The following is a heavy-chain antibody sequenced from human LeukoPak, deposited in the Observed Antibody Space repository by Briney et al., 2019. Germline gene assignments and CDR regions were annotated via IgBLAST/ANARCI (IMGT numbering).Heavy chain of an antibody. CDR2: IDPSDSYT. V-gene: IGHV5-10-1*01. D-gene: IGHD2-2*01. CDR1: GYSFTSYW. J-gene: IGHJ5*02. Sequence: GESLKISCKGSGYSFTSYWISWVRQMPGKGLEWMGRIDPSDSYTNYSPSFQGHVTISADKSISTACLQWSSLKASDTAMYYCAELPFFEYCSSTRCPFGFGPWGQGTLV. CDR3: AELPFFEYCSSTRCPFGFGP.